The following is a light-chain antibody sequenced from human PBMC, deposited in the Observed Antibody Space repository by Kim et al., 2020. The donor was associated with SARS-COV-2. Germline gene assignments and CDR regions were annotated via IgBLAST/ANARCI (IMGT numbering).Light chain of an antibody. J-gene: IGLJ2*01. CDR2: GKN. V-gene: IGLV3-19*01. CDR1: SLRTYY. Sequence: SSELTQDPAVPVALGQTVRITCQGDSLRTYYATWYQQKPGQAPILLIYGKNNRPSGIPDRFSGSTSGNTASLTITGTQAGDEADYYCNSRDSNNDVVFGGGTQLTVL. CDR3: NSRDSNNDVV.